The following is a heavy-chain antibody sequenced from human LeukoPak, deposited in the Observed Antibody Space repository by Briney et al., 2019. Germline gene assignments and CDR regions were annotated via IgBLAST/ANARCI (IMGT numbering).Heavy chain of an antibody. CDR1: GGTFSSYA. D-gene: IGHD3-3*01. CDR3: ARAPLRFLEWGDYYYGMDV. V-gene: IGHV1-69*13. J-gene: IGHJ6*02. Sequence: ASVKVSCKASGGTFSSYAISWVRQAPGQGLEWMGGIIPIFGTANYAQKFQGRVTITADESTSTAYMELSSLRSEDTGVYYCARAPLRFLEWGDYYYGMDVWGQGTTVTVSS. CDR2: IIPIFGTA.